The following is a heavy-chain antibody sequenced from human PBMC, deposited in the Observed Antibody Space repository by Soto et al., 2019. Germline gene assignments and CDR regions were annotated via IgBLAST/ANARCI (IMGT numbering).Heavy chain of an antibody. J-gene: IGHJ6*03. D-gene: IGHD2-2*01. V-gene: IGHV1-46*03. CDR2: INPSGGST. CDR1: GYTFTSYY. CDR3: ARDSPPIVVVPAAMRGGGRYYYYYMDV. Sequence: ASVKVSCKASGYTFTSYYMHWVRQAPGQGLEWMGIINPSGGSTSYAQKFQGRVTMTRDTSTSTVYMELSSLRSEDTAVYYCARDSPPIVVVPAAMRGGGRYYYYYMDVWGKGTTVTVS.